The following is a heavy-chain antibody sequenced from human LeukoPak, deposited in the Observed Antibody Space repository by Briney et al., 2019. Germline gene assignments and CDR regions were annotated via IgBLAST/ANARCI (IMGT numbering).Heavy chain of an antibody. CDR2: IYYSGST. D-gene: IGHD5-18*01. V-gene: IGHV4-31*03. J-gene: IGHJ5*02. CDR3: ARAWLIAQRFDP. CDR1: SGSISSGGYY. Sequence: SQTLSLTCTVSSGSISSGGYYWSWIRQHPGKGLEWIGYIYYSGSTYYNPSLKSRVTISVDTSKNQFSLKLSSVTAADTAVYYCARAWLIAQRFDPWGQGTLVTVSS.